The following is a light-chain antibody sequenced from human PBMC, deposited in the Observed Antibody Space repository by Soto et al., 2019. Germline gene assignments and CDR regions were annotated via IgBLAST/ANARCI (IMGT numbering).Light chain of an antibody. CDR2: GAS. CDR3: QQYHTSPLT. J-gene: IGKJ1*01. Sequence: IVMTQSPATLSVSPGERATLSCRASQSVSSNLAWYQQKPGQAPRLLIYGASTRATGIPDRFSGSGSGTDFTLTISRLEPEDFALYYCQQYHTSPLTFGQGTKVDIK. CDR1: QSVSSN. V-gene: IGKV3D-15*01.